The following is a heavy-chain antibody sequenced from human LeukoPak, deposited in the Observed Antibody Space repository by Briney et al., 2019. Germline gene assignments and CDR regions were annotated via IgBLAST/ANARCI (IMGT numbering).Heavy chain of an antibody. CDR2: INHSGST. Sequence: SETLSLTCAVYGGSFSGYYWSWIRQPPGKGLEWIGEINHSGSTNYNPSLKSRVTISVDTSKNQFSLKLSSVTAADTAVYYCARGIAVRRVGYFDYWGQGTLVTVSS. J-gene: IGHJ4*02. CDR1: GGSFSGYY. D-gene: IGHD6-6*01. CDR3: ARGIAVRRVGYFDY. V-gene: IGHV4-34*01.